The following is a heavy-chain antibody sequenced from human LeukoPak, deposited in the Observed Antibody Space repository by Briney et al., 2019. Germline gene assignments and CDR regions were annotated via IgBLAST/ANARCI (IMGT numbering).Heavy chain of an antibody. CDR2: INHSGST. D-gene: IGHD2/OR15-2a*01. V-gene: IGHV4-34*01. CDR1: GGSFSGYY. Sequence: SETLSLTCAVYGGSFSGYYWSWIRQPPGKGLEWIGEINHSGSTNYNPSLKSRVTISVDTSKNQFSLKLSSVTAADTAVYYCARLDGGRIEYGGSTRYYFDYWGQGTLVTVSS. J-gene: IGHJ4*02. CDR3: ARLDGGRIEYGGSTRYYFDY.